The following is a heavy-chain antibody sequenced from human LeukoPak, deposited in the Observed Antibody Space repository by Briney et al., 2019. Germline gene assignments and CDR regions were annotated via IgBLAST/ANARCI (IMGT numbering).Heavy chain of an antibody. J-gene: IGHJ4*02. CDR2: FYNSGST. V-gene: IGHV4-59*08. D-gene: IGHD2-2*01. Sequence: SETLSLTCTVSGGSISNYYWSWIRQPPGKGLEWIGSFYNSGSTNYNPSLKSRVTISVDTSKNQFSLKLSSATAADTAVYYCAGSSSTSSYYFDYWGQGTLVTVSS. CDR1: GGSISNYY. CDR3: AGSSSTSSYYFDY.